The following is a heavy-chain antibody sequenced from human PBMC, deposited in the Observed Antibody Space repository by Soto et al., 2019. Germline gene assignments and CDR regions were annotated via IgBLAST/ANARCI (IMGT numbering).Heavy chain of an antibody. CDR3: ARDGDPGYSFWSGPLGGGRFDP. J-gene: IGHJ5*02. D-gene: IGHD3-3*01. CDR2: IVPLLGTA. Sequence: QVQLVQSGAEVKEPGSSVNVSCKTSGGTFGNTAVTWVRQVPGQGLEWIGGIVPLLGTANYAQKFRGRVMITAAESTSTAYLDLRSLRSDDTAIYYCARDGDPGYSFWSGPLGGGRFDPWGQGTLVTVSS. V-gene: IGHV1-69*12. CDR1: GGTFGNTA.